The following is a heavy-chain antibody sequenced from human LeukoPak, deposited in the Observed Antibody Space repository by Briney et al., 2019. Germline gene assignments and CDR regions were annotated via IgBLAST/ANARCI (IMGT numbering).Heavy chain of an antibody. CDR2: ISGSGGST. V-gene: IGHV3-23*01. D-gene: IGHD6-13*01. Sequence: GSLRLSCAASGFTFSSYAMSWVRQAPGKGLEWVSAISGSGGSTYYADSVKGRFTISRDNPKNTLYLQMYRLRAEDTAVYYCAKDLYSSSLGVLDYWGQGTLVTVSS. CDR1: GFTFSSYA. J-gene: IGHJ4*02. CDR3: AKDLYSSSLGVLDY.